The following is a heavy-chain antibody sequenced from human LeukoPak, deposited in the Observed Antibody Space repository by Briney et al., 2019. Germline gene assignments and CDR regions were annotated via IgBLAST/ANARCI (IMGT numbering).Heavy chain of an antibody. V-gene: IGHV1-2*02. D-gene: IGHD1-26*01. CDR2: INPNSGGT. CDR3: ARDLFIVGARGSWFDP. J-gene: IGHJ5*02. Sequence: GAAVKVSCKASGYTFTGYYMHWVRQPPGQGLEWMGWINPNSGGTNYAQKFQGRVTMTRDTSISTAYIELSRLRSDDTAVYYCARDLFIVGARGSWFDPWGEGTVDPVSS. CDR1: GYTFTGYY.